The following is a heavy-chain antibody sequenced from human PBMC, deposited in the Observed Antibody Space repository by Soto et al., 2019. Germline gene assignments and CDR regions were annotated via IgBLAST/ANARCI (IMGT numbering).Heavy chain of an antibody. Sequence: PGGSLRLSCAASGFTFSSYGMHWVRQAPGKGLEWVAVISYDGSNKYYADSVKGRFTISRDNSKNTLYLQMNSLRAEDTAVYYCAKDLGLEWEILYGMDVWGQGTTVTVSS. CDR1: GFTFSSYG. CDR2: ISYDGSNK. CDR3: AKDLGLEWEILYGMDV. V-gene: IGHV3-30*18. J-gene: IGHJ6*02. D-gene: IGHD1-26*01.